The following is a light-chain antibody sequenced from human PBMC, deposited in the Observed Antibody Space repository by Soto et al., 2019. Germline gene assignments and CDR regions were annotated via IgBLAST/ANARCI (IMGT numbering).Light chain of an antibody. J-gene: IGLJ1*01. CDR2: EVS. CDR1: SSDVGAYNY. Sequence: QSALTQPASVSGSPGQSVTISCTGTSSDVGAYNYVSWYQLHPGKAPKLLISEVSNRPSGVSSRFSGSKSGNTASLTISGLQAEDEADYYCCSYAGSYSYAFATGTKVTVL. V-gene: IGLV2-14*01. CDR3: CSYAGSYSYA.